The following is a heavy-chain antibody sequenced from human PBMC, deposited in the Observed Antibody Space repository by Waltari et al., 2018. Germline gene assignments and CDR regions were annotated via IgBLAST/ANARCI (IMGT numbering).Heavy chain of an antibody. Sequence: EVQLLESGGGLVQPGGSLRLSCVASGFTFSSEPMSWVRQAPGKGLGWVSTINGIRDNTYYADSWKGRFSISRDNSKNTLSLHMNSLRADDTALYYCAKGLVNPYYFDQWGQGTLVTVSS. D-gene: IGHD3-9*01. V-gene: IGHV3-23*01. CDR3: AKGLVNPYYFDQ. CDR1: GFTFSSEP. CDR2: INGIRDNT. J-gene: IGHJ4*02.